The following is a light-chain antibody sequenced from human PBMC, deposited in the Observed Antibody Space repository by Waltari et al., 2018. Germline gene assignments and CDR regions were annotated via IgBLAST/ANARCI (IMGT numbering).Light chain of an antibody. CDR1: NIGGKS. CDR3: QVFDASSDVL. CDR2: DDS. V-gene: IGLV3-21*02. Sequence: SYMVTQPPSVSVAPGQTATISCEGNNIGGKSVHWYQLRPGQAPVLVVHDDSDRPSGIPERLSGSNSGNAATLTISRVEAGDEADYHCQVFDASSDVLFGGGTKLTVL. J-gene: IGLJ2*01.